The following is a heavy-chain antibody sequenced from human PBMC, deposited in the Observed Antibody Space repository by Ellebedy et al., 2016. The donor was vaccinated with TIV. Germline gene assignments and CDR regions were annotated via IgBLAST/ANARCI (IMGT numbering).Heavy chain of an antibody. V-gene: IGHV3-11*01. CDR1: GFTINNNY. J-gene: IGHJ4*02. Sequence: PGGSLRLSCAASGFTINNNYMTWFRRAPGKGLEWVAYSSTGGGTIYYAASVKGRFTISRDNANNSLYLQMNSLRPEDTAVYYCAGDRLGYCSGGVCYSYWGQGTLVTVSS. D-gene: IGHD2-15*01. CDR3: AGDRLGYCSGGVCYSY. CDR2: SSTGGGTI.